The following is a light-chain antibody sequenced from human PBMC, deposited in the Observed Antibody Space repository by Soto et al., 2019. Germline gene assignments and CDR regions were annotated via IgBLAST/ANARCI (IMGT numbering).Light chain of an antibody. CDR1: SSDVGSYNY. CDR2: EVS. CDR3: SSYTSSSTL. J-gene: IGLJ1*01. V-gene: IGLV2-14*01. Sequence: QSVLTQHQSASGSPGQSVTMSCTGTSSDVGSYNYVSWYQQHPGKAPKLMIYEVSDRPSGISSRFSGSKSGNTASLTISGLQTEDEADYYCSSYTSSSTLFGTGTKVTVL.